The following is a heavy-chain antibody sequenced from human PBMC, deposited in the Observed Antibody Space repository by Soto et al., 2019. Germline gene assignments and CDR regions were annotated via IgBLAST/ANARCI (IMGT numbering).Heavy chain of an antibody. CDR3: ARGRTYYYGSGSSALLY. Sequence: SETLSLTCAVYGGSFSDYYWTWIRQSPGKGLEWIGEINPSGGFNYNPSLKSRVPISVATAKTQFSLKLTSVTAADTAVYYCARGRTYYYGSGSSALLYWGQGSLVTVSS. J-gene: IGHJ4*02. V-gene: IGHV4-34*01. CDR1: GGSFSDYY. CDR2: INPSGGF. D-gene: IGHD3-10*01.